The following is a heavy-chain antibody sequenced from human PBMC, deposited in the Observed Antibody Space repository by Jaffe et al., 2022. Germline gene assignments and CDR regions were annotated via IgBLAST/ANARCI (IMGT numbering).Heavy chain of an antibody. D-gene: IGHD3-3*01. CDR1: GFSLSTSGVG. CDR2: IYWNDDK. V-gene: IGHV2-5*01. Sequence: QITLKESGPTLVKPTQTLTLTCTFSGFSLSTSGVGVGWIRQPPGKALEWLALIYWNDDKRYSPSLKSRLTITKDTSKNQVVLTMTNMDPVDTATYYCAHSGSFGVVTEIDYWGQGTLVTVSS. CDR3: AHSGSFGVVTEIDY. J-gene: IGHJ4*02.